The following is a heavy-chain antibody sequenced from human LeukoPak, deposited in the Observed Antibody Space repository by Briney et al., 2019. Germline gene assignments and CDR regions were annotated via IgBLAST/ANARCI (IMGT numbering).Heavy chain of an antibody. J-gene: IGHJ6*03. CDR2: INSSGST. CDR1: GGSISSYY. CDR3: ARAGYYYYYMDV. Sequence: SETLSLTCTVSGGSISSYYWSWIRQPAGKGLEWIGRINSSGSTNYNPSLKSRVTISLETSKNQFSLKLTSVTAADTAVYYCARAGYYYYYMDVWGKGTTVTVSS. V-gene: IGHV4-4*07.